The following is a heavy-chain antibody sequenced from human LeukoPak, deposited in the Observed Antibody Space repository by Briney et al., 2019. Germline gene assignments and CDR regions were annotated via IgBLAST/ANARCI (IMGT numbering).Heavy chain of an antibody. Sequence: PGGSLRLSCAVSGFTLSSYWMHWVRHAPGKGLVWVSHINSDGSSTIYADSVKGRFTISRDNAKNTLYLQMNSLRAEDTAVYYCARGGGYSYGPLDYWGQGTLVTVSS. V-gene: IGHV3-74*01. CDR3: ARGGGYSYGPLDY. J-gene: IGHJ4*02. CDR1: GFTLSSYW. D-gene: IGHD5-18*01. CDR2: INSDGSST.